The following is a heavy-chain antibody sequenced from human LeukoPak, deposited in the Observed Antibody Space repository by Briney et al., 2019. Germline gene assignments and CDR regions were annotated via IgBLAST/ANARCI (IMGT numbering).Heavy chain of an antibody. Sequence: SETLSLTCAVYGGSFSGYYWSWIRQPPGKGLEWIGEINNSGSTNYNPSLKSRVTISVDTSQNQLSLKLSSVTAADTAVYYCARGYYRSGYYYWGQGTLVTVSS. V-gene: IGHV4-34*01. J-gene: IGHJ4*01. D-gene: IGHD3-3*01. CDR2: INNSGST. CDR1: GGSFSGYY. CDR3: ARGYYRSGYYY.